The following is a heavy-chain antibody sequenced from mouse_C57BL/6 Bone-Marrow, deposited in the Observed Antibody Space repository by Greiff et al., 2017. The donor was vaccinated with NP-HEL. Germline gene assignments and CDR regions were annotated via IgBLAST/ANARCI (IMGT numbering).Heavy chain of an antibody. V-gene: IGHV1-9*01. J-gene: IGHJ4*01. CDR1: GYTFTGYW. CDR3: ARSPITTVGDY. D-gene: IGHD1-1*01. Sequence: QVQLQQSGAELMKPGASVKLSCKATGYTFTGYWIEWVKQRPGHGLEWIGEILPGRGSTNYNEKFKGKATFTADTSSNTAYMQLSSLTTEDSAIYYCARSPITTVGDYWGQGTSVTVSS. CDR2: ILPGRGST.